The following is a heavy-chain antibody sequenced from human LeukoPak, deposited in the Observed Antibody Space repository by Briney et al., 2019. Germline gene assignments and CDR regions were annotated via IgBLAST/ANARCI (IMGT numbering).Heavy chain of an antibody. V-gene: IGHV4-34*01. D-gene: IGHD6-13*01. CDR1: GGSISTYY. CDR2: INHSGST. CDR3: ARPYSSSWYRGRFWFDP. Sequence: SETLSLTCTVSGGSISTYYWSWIRQPPGKGLEWIGEINHSGSTNYNPSLESRVTISVDTSKNQFSLKLSSVTAADTAVYYCARPYSSSWYRGRFWFDPWGQGTLVTVYS. J-gene: IGHJ5*02.